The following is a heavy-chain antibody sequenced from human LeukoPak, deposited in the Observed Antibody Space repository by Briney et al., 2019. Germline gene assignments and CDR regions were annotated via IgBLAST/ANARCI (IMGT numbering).Heavy chain of an antibody. Sequence: SETLSLTCTVSGASTSAYYWSWIRQPPGKGLEWIGYSYSGGNANYNPSLKSRVTISIDTSENQFSLRLTSVTAADTDVYFCAHSKRGGGYYINAFAVWGKGALVTISS. V-gene: IGHV4-59*01. CDR3: AHSKRGGGYYINAFAV. D-gene: IGHD1-26*01. CDR2: SYSGGNA. CDR1: GASTSAYY. J-gene: IGHJ3*01.